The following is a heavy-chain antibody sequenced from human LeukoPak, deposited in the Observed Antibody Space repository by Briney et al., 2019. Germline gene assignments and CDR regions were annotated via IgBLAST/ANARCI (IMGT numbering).Heavy chain of an antibody. V-gene: IGHV3-74*01. J-gene: IGHJ4*02. CDR2: INSDGSST. CDR3: ARALYYYNSSGYYYVPFDY. Sequence: PGGSLRLSCAASGFTFDDYAMHWVRQAPGKGLVWVSRINSDGSSTSYADSVKGRFTISRDNAKNSLYLQMNSLRAEDTAVYYCARALYYYNSSGYYYVPFDYWGQGTLVTVSS. D-gene: IGHD3-22*01. CDR1: GFTFDDYA.